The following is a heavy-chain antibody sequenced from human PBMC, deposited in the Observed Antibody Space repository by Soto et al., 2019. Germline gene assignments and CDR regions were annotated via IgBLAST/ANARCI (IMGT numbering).Heavy chain of an antibody. CDR2: INVGNGNT. CDR1: GYTFTRDN. V-gene: IGHV1-3*01. J-gene: IGHJ4*02. D-gene: IGHD2-2*01. Sequence: QVQFVQSGAEVKKPGASVKVSCKTPGYTFTRDNIHWVRQAPGQRLEWMGWINVGNGNTRYSQTFQGRLTLTRDTLGNTAYLELNSLISEDTAVYYCATPQDYAGCLDSWGQGTLVTVSS. CDR3: ATPQDYAGCLDS.